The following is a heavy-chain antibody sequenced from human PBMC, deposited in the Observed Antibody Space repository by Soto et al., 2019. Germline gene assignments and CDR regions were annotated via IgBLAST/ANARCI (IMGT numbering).Heavy chain of an antibody. CDR3: AKALGELSPESYDY. CDR2: ISYDGSDK. CDR1: GFTFSSYA. J-gene: IGHJ4*02. D-gene: IGHD3-16*02. V-gene: IGHV3-30*18. Sequence: QVQLVESGGGVVQPGRSLRLSCAASGFTFSSYAMHWVRQAPGKGLEWVAVISYDGSDKYYADSVKGRFTISRDNSKNTRNLQMISLRADDTAVYYCAKALGELSPESYDYWGQGTLITVSS.